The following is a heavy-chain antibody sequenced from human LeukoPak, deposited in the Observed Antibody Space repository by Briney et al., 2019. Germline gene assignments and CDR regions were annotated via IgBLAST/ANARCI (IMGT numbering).Heavy chain of an antibody. Sequence: PSETLSLTCSVSGGSFSTYYWSWIRQPPGKGLEWIGYTFNSGSATYNPSLKSRATVSVDTSKNLFSLKLSSVTAADTAVYFCARHGSSWTFDYWGQGTLVTVS. CDR2: TFNSGSA. CDR3: ARHGSSWTFDY. V-gene: IGHV4-59*08. J-gene: IGHJ4*02. D-gene: IGHD6-13*01. CDR1: GGSFSTYY.